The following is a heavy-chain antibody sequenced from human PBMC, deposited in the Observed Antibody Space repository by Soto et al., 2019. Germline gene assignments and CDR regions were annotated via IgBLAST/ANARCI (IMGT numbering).Heavy chain of an antibody. V-gene: IGHV1-2*04. CDR3: ARGALSYYDFWSGYFNWFDP. CDR2: INPNSGGT. D-gene: IGHD3-3*01. J-gene: IGHJ5*02. CDR1: GYTFTGYY. Sequence: GASVKVSCKASGYTFTGYYMHWVRQAPGQGLEWMGWINPNSGGTNYAQKYQGWVTMTRDTSISTAYMELSRLRSDDTAVYYCARGALSYYDFWSGYFNWFDPWGQGTLVTSPQ.